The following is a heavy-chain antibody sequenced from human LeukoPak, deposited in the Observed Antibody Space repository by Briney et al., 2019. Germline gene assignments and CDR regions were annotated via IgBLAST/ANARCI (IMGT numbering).Heavy chain of an antibody. CDR3: ARVSRGYSYGYVDY. J-gene: IGHJ4*02. D-gene: IGHD5-18*01. Sequence: ASVKVSCKASGYTFTSYGISWVRQAPGQGLEWMGWISAYNGNTNYAQKLQGRVTMTTDTSTSTAYMELRSLRSEDTAVYYCARVSRGYSYGYVDYWGQGTLVTVSS. CDR2: ISAYNGNT. V-gene: IGHV1-18*01. CDR1: GYTFTSYG.